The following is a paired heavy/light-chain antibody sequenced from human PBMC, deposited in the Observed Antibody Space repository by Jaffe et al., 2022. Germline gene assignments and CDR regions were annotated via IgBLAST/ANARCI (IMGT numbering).Light chain of an antibody. CDR2: KAS. V-gene: IGKV1-5*03. Sequence: DIQMTQSPSTLSASVGDRVTITCRASQSISSWLAWYQQKPGKAPKLLIYKASSLESGVPSRFSGSGSGTEFTLTISSLQPDDFATYYCQQYNSYPPAFGQGTKVEIK. CDR1: QSISSW. J-gene: IGKJ1*01. CDR3: QQYNSYPPA.
Heavy chain of an antibody. Sequence: QVQLQQWGAGLLKPSETLSLTCAVYGGSFSGYYWSWIRQPPGKGLEWIGEINHSGSTNYNPSLKSRVTISVDTSKNQFSLKLSSVTAADTAVYYCARAWGLHPPFTPRGGYCSGGSCAALYYFDYWGQGTLVTVSS. D-gene: IGHD2-15*01. V-gene: IGHV4-34*01. J-gene: IGHJ4*02. CDR3: ARAWGLHPPFTPRGGYCSGGSCAALYYFDY. CDR2: INHSGST. CDR1: GGSFSGYY.